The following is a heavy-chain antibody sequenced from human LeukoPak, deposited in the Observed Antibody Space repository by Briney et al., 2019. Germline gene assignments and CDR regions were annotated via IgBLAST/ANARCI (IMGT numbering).Heavy chain of an antibody. V-gene: IGHV4-4*07. D-gene: IGHD3-10*01. Sequence: KASETLSLTCTVSGAPVNFYYLSWIRHSAEKGLEWIGRIYTRGNTNYNPSLKSRVTLSVDTSRNQISLMLSSVTAADTAVYYCAKESRLGGASGSHHFDYWGQGVLVTVSS. CDR3: AKESRLGGASGSHHFDY. J-gene: IGHJ4*02. CDR1: GAPVNFYY. CDR2: IYTRGNT.